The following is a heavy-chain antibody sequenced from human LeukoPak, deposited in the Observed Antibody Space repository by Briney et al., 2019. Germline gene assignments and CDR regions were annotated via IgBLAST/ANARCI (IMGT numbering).Heavy chain of an antibody. Sequence: PSETLSLXCTVSGGSISSYYWSWIRQPPGKELEWIGYIYYTGSTNYNPSLKSRVTISVDTSKNQFSLKLSSVTAADTAVYYCARGALISYSYGPFDYWGQGTLVTVSS. J-gene: IGHJ4*02. CDR1: GGSISSYY. D-gene: IGHD5-18*01. CDR2: IYYTGST. CDR3: ARGALISYSYGPFDY. V-gene: IGHV4-59*01.